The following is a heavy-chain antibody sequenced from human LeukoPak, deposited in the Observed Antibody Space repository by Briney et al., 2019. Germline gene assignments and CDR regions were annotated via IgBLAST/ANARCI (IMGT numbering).Heavy chain of an antibody. D-gene: IGHD6-6*01. CDR1: GFTFSSYA. J-gene: IGHJ5*02. V-gene: IGHV3-64*01. CDR3: ARGGQQLVRSWFDP. Sequence: GGSLRLSCAASGFTFSSYAMHWVRQAPGKGLEYVSAISSNGGSTYYANFVKGRFTTSRDNSKNTLYLQMNSLRAEDTAVYYCARGGQQLVRSWFDPWGQGTLVTVSS. CDR2: ISSNGGST.